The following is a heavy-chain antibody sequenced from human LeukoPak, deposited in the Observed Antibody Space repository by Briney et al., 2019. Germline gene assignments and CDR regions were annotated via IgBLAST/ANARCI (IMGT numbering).Heavy chain of an antibody. J-gene: IGHJ4*02. D-gene: IGHD4-11*01. CDR1: GFTFSSYS. V-gene: IGHV3-21*01. CDR3: ARVPHDYSDYVAY. Sequence: GGSLRLSCAASGFTFSSYSMNWVRQAPGKGLEWVSSISSSSYIYYADSVKGRFTISRDNAKNSLYLQMNSLRAEDTAVYYCARVPHDYSDYVAYWGQGTLVTVSS. CDR2: ISSSSYI.